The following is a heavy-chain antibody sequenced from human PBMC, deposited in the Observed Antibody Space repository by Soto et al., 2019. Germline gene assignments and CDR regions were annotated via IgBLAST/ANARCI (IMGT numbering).Heavy chain of an antibody. D-gene: IGHD2-15*01. V-gene: IGHV3-30*03. Sequence: PGGSLRLSCAASGFTFSSYGMHWVRQAPGKGLEWVAVISYDGSNKYYADSVKGRFTISRDNSKNTLYLQMNSLRAEDTAVYYCARGLVVGRVGMDVWGQGTTVTVSS. J-gene: IGHJ6*02. CDR2: ISYDGSNK. CDR1: GFTFSSYG. CDR3: ARGLVVGRVGMDV.